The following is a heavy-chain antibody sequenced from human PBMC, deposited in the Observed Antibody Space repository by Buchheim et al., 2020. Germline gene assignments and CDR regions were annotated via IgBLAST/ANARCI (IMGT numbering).Heavy chain of an antibody. CDR3: AKRSVQGAGHSLVDYDGMDV. V-gene: IGHV3-23*01. Sequence: EVQLLESGGGLVQPGGSLRLSCAASGFTFSSYDMSWVRQAPGKGLERVSSISSSSGCTYYADSVKGRFTISRDNSKNSLYLQMNSRRAEYTAVYYWAKRSVQGAGHSLVDYDGMDVWGKETT. D-gene: IGHD3-10*01. CDR2: ISSSSGCT. CDR1: GFTFSSYD. J-gene: IGHJ6*04.